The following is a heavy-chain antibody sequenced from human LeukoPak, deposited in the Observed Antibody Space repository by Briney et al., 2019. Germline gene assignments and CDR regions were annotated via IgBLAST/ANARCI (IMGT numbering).Heavy chain of an antibody. CDR1: GGSINSGSYY. D-gene: IGHD2-15*01. J-gene: IGHJ4*02. CDR3: ALFEVVVGSTQDF. V-gene: IGHV4-61*02. Sequence: PSETLSLTCTVSGGSINSGSYYWGWIRQPGGKGLEWIGRIYTSGSTNYHPSLKSRITMSVDRAKNQFSLKLTSVTAADTAVYYCALFEVVVGSTQDFWGQGTLVTVSS. CDR2: IYTSGST.